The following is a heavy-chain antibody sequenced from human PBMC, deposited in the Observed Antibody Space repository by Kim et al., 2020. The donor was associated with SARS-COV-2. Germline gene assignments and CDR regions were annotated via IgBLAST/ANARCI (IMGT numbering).Heavy chain of an antibody. Sequence: GGSLRLSCAASGFTFSSYPMSWVRKDPGKGLEWVSAISGRGDSTSYADYVNGRFTISRDNSKNTLYLQMNSLRAEDTAVYYCAKRGWDCTGGSCYLTFDYWCQGTLVTVSS. D-gene: IGHD2-15*01. CDR2: ISGRGDST. CDR3: AKRGWDCTGGSCYLTFDY. J-gene: IGHJ4*02. CDR1: GFTFSSYP. V-gene: IGHV3-23*01.